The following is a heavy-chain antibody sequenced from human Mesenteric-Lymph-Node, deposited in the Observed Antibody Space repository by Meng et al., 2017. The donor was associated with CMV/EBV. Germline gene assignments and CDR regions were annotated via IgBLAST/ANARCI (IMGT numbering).Heavy chain of an antibody. D-gene: IGHD6-13*01. J-gene: IGHJ4*02. CDR3: GRRPRTSSSWGSVIDY. CDR1: GGSFSGYY. CDR2: INHSGST. Sequence: GGSFSGYYWSWIRQPLGKGLEWIGEINHSGSTNYNPSLKSRVTISVDTSKNQFSLKLSSVTTADTAVYYCGRRPRTSSSWGSVIDYWGQGTLVTVSS. V-gene: IGHV4-34*01.